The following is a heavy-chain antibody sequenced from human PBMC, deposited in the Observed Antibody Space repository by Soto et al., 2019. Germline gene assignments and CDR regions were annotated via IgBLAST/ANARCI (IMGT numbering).Heavy chain of an antibody. J-gene: IGHJ3*02. CDR2: ISYDGSNK. CDR3: ARDPASELRDAFDI. D-gene: IGHD1-26*01. V-gene: IGHV3-30-3*01. Sequence: GGSLRLSCAASGFTFSSYAMHWVRQAPGKGLEWVAVISYDGSNKYYADSVKGRFTISRDNSKNTLYLQMNSLRAEDTAVYCCARDPASELRDAFDIWGQGTMVTVSS. CDR1: GFTFSSYA.